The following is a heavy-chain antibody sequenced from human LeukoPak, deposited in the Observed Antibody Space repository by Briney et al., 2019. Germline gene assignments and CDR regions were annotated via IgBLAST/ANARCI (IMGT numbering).Heavy chain of an antibody. V-gene: IGHV3-7*01. CDR3: AGEKCTTCYPYSHYFYQDG. Sequence: PGGSLRLSCAASGFTFSTYWMSWVRQAPGKGLEWVANINQDGSEKYYVDSVKGRFTISRDNAKNSVYLQMNSLRAEDTALYYCAGEKCTTCYPYSHYFYQDGLGQRDHGHRLL. CDR2: INQDGSEK. J-gene: IGHJ6*03. CDR1: GFTFSTYW. D-gene: IGHD2-2*01.